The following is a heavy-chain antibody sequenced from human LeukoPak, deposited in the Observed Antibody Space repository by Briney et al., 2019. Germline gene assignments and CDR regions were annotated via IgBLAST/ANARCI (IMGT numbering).Heavy chain of an antibody. J-gene: IGHJ6*02. CDR3: ARELAAMVASYYYGMDV. V-gene: IGHV1-2*06. Sequence: GASVKVSCTASGYTFTGYYMHWVRQAPGQGLEWMGRINPNSGGTNYAQKFQGRVTMTRDTSISTAYMELSRLRSDDTAVYYCARELAAMVASYYYGMDVWGQGTTVTVSS. CDR2: INPNSGGT. CDR1: GYTFTGYY. D-gene: IGHD5-18*01.